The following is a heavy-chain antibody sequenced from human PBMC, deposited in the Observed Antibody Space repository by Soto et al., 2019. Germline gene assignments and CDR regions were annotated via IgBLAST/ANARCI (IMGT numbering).Heavy chain of an antibody. CDR3: AKGPLGGSSSFDYYYGMDV. V-gene: IGHV1-69*13. CDR1: GGTFSSYA. J-gene: IGHJ6*02. CDR2: IIPIFGTA. Sequence: SVKVSCKASGGTFSSYAISWVRQAPGQGLEWMGGIIPIFGTANYAQKFQGRVTITADESTSTAYMELSSLRSEDTAVYYCAKGPLGGSSSFDYYYGMDVWGQGTTVTVSS. D-gene: IGHD6-6*01.